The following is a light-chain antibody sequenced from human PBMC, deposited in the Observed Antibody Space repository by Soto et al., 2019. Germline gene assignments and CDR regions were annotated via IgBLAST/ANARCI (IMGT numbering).Light chain of an antibody. CDR2: GXS. V-gene: IGKV3-20*01. Sequence: VVTQSPDTRSASPGARVTLSCRASQSVRSNLAWYQQQPGQSPRLLIYGXSSIANGIPDSLSGSGSGTDFTRTISRLEPEDCDCYYCQQYGISTLTFGGGTKVDIK. CDR3: QQYGISTLT. J-gene: IGKJ4*01. CDR1: QSVRSN.